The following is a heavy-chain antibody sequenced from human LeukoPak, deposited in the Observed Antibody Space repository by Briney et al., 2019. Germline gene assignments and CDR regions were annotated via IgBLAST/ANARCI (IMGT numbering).Heavy chain of an antibody. D-gene: IGHD3-16*01. CDR2: ISGSGGST. J-gene: IGHJ4*02. CDR3: AKGYYDYVWGSYYFDY. V-gene: IGHV3-23*01. CDR1: GFTFSSYA. Sequence: GGSLRLSCAASGFTFSSYAVSWVRQAPGKGLEWVSAISGSGGSTYYADSVKGRFTISRDNSKNTLYLQMNSLRAEDTAVYYCAKGYYDYVWGSYYFDYWGQGILVTVSS.